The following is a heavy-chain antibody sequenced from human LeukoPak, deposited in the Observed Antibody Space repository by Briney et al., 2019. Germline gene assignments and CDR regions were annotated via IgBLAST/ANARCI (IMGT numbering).Heavy chain of an antibody. J-gene: IGHJ4*02. V-gene: IGHV3-73*01. CDR1: GFTFSGFA. CDR3: TRLTLDTSGGSGGY. CDR2: IRSKAHSYAT. D-gene: IGHD3-10*01. Sequence: PGGSLRLSCAASGFTFSGFAMHWVRLASGKGLEWVGRIRSKAHSYATAYAASVKGRFTISRDDSKNTAYLQMNSLTTEDTAVYYCTRLTLDTSGGSGGYWGQGTLVTVSS.